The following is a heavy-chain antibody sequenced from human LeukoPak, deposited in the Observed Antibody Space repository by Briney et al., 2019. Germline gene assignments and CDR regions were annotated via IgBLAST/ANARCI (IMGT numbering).Heavy chain of an antibody. V-gene: IGHV4-59*01. CDR3: VPTYSYTRGGYEW. CDR1: GGSISSYY. D-gene: IGHD5-18*01. Sequence: SETLSLTCTVSGGSISSYYWSWIRQSPGKGLEWIGYIYYSGSTNYNPSLKSRVTISVDTSKNQFSLKLSSVTAADTAVYYCVPTYSYTRGGYEWWGQGNLITVSS. J-gene: IGHJ4*02. CDR2: IYYSGST.